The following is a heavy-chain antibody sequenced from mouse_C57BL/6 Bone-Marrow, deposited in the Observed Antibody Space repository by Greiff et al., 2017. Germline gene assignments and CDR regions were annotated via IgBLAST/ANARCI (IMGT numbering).Heavy chain of an antibody. V-gene: IGHV1-53*01. Sequence: QVQLQQPGPELVKPGASVKLSCKASGYTFTSYWMHWVKQRPGQGLEWIGNINPSNGGTNYNEKFKSKATLTVDKSSSTAVRQLSSLPSEDSAVYYCAAELLWIRRGFAYCGQGTLVTVSA. J-gene: IGHJ3*01. CDR2: INPSNGGT. D-gene: IGHD2-2*01. CDR1: GYTFTSYW. CDR3: AAELLWIRRGFAY.